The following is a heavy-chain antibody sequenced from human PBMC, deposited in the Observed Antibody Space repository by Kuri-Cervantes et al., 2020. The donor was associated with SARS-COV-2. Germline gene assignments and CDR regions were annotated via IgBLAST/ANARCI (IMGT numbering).Heavy chain of an antibody. CDR2: INPNSGGT. Sequence: ASVKVSCKASGYTFTGYYMHWVRQAPGQGLEWTGRINPNSGGTNYAQKLQGRVTMTRDTSISTAYMELSRLRSDDTAVYYCAKTERLGYSSSWYLDYWGQGTLVTASS. V-gene: IGHV1-2*06. CDR3: AKTERLGYSSSWYLDY. CDR1: GYTFTGYY. D-gene: IGHD6-13*01. J-gene: IGHJ4*02.